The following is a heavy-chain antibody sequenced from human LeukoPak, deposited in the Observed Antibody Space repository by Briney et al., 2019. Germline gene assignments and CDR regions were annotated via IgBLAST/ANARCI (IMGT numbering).Heavy chain of an antibody. CDR2: INHSGST. CDR1: GVSFSGYY. D-gene: IGHD1-26*01. V-gene: IGHV4-34*01. J-gene: IGHJ4*02. CDR3: ARGRRQLRAFDY. Sequence: SETLSLTCAVYGVSFSGYYWSWIRQPPGKGLEWIGEINHSGSTDYNPSLKSRVTISVDTSKNQFSLKLSSVTAADTAVYYCARGRRQLRAFDYWGQGTLVTVSS.